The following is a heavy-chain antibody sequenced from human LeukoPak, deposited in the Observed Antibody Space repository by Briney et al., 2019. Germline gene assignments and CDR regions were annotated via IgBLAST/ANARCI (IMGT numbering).Heavy chain of an antibody. Sequence: GGSLRLSCAASGFTFSSYWMSWVRQAPGKGLEWVANIKQDGSEKYYVDSVKGRFTISRDNAKNSLYLQMNSLRAEDTAVYYCARDYNWNYPAHDAFDIWGQGTMVTVSS. CDR2: IKQDGSEK. CDR3: ARDYNWNYPAHDAFDI. D-gene: IGHD1-7*01. V-gene: IGHV3-7*01. J-gene: IGHJ3*02. CDR1: GFTFSSYW.